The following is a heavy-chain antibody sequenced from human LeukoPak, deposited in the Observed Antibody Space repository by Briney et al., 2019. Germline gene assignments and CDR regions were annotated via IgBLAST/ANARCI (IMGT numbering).Heavy chain of an antibody. Sequence: ASVKVSCKASGYTFTSYDINWVRQATGQGLEWMGWMNPNSGNTGYAQKFQGRVTMTRNTSISTAYMELSSLRSEDTAVYYCARADYVWGSYRYDFDYWGQGTLVTVSS. V-gene: IGHV1-8*01. CDR2: MNPNSGNT. D-gene: IGHD3-16*02. CDR1: GYTFTSYD. J-gene: IGHJ4*02. CDR3: ARADYVWGSYRYDFDY.